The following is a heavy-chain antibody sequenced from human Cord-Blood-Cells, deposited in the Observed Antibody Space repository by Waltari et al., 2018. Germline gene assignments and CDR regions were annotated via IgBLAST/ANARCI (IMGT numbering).Heavy chain of an antibody. D-gene: IGHD2-2*01. Sequence: QVQLVQSGAEVKKPGASVKVSCKASGYTFTGYYMNWVRQRPGQGLEWMGWINPNSGGTNYAQKFQGRVTMTRDTSSSTAYMELSRLRSDDTAVYYCARGYFMPDPYYYYMDVWGKGTTVTVSS. CDR2: INPNSGGT. J-gene: IGHJ6*03. CDR3: ARGYFMPDPYYYYMDV. CDR1: GYTFTGYY. V-gene: IGHV1-2*02.